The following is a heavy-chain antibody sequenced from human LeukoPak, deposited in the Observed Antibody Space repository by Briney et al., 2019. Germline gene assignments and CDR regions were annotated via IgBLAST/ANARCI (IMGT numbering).Heavy chain of an antibody. CDR1: GYTFNSYG. V-gene: IGHV1-18*01. CDR3: ARADIRAIASSGWYGFDY. J-gene: IGHJ4*02. D-gene: IGHD6-19*01. CDR2: ISAYNGNT. Sequence: ASVKVSCKASGYTFNSYGINWVRQAPGQGLEWMGWISAYNGNTNYAQKVQGRVTMTTDTSTSTAYMELRSLRSDDTAVYYCARADIRAIASSGWYGFDYWGQGTLVTVSS.